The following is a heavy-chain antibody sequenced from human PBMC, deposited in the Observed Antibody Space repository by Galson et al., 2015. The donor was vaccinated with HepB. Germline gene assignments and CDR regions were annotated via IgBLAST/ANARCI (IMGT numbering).Heavy chain of an antibody. CDR1: GYTFTSYI. Sequence: SVTVSCKASGYTFTSYIMHWVRQAPGQRLEWMGWINPGNGDTKYLQKFQGRVTITRDTSASTAYMELSSLRSEDTAVYYCARVGGMAARSALDYWGQGTLVTVSS. D-gene: IGHD6-6*01. J-gene: IGHJ4*02. V-gene: IGHV1-3*01. CDR2: INPGNGDT. CDR3: ARVGGMAARSALDY.